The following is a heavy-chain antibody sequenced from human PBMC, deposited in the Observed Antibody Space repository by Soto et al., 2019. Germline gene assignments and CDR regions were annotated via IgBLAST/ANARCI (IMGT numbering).Heavy chain of an antibody. CDR1: CGSISSYY. V-gene: IGHV4-59*01. J-gene: IGHJ6*02. D-gene: IGHD2-8*01. Sequence: SETLSLTCTVSCGSISSYYWSWIRQPPGKGLEWIGYIYYSGSTNYNPSLKSRVTISVDTSKNQFSLKLSSVTAADTAVYYCARESGVTYGMDVWGQGTTVTVSS. CDR2: IYYSGST. CDR3: ARESGVTYGMDV.